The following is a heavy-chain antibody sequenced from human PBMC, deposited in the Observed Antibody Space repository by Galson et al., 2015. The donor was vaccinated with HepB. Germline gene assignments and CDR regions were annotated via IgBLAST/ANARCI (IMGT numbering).Heavy chain of an antibody. CDR3: AREGAYGDYVRSRAFDI. CDR1: GFTFSSSA. J-gene: IGHJ3*02. D-gene: IGHD4-17*01. CDR2: ISYDGSNK. V-gene: IGHV3-30-3*01. Sequence: SLRLSCAASGFTFSSSAMHWVRQAPGKGLEWVAVISYDGSNKYYADSVKGRFTISRDNSKNTLYLQMNSLGAEDTAVYYCAREGAYGDYVRSRAFDIWGQGTMVTVSS.